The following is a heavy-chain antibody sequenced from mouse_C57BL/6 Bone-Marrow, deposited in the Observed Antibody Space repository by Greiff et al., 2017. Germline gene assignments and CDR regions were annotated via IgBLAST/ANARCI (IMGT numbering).Heavy chain of an antibody. Sequence: LQESGAELARPGASVKLSCKASGYTFTSYGISWVKQRTGQGLEWIGEIYPRSGNTYYNEKFKGKATLTADKSSSTAYMELRSLTSEDSAVXFCAPLLLRSYFDYWGQGTTLTVSS. D-gene: IGHD1-1*01. CDR1: GYTFTSYG. CDR3: APLLLRSYFDY. CDR2: IYPRSGNT. J-gene: IGHJ2*01. V-gene: IGHV1-81*01.